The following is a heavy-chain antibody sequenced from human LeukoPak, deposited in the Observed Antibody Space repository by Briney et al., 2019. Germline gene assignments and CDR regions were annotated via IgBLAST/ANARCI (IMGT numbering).Heavy chain of an antibody. D-gene: IGHD3-3*01. CDR1: GFTFSIYW. CDR2: INSDGSST. CDR3: ARNEDWSGYYGAFDI. J-gene: IGHJ3*02. Sequence: GGSLRLSCAASGFTFSIYWMHWVRQAPGKGLVWVSRINSDGSSTSYADSVKGRFTISRDNAKNTLYLQMNSLRAEDTAVYYCARNEDWSGYYGAFDIWGQGTMVTVSS. V-gene: IGHV3-74*01.